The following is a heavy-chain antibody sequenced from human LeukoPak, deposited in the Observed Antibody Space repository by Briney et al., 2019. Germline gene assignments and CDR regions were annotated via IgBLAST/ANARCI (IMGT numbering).Heavy chain of an antibody. D-gene: IGHD3-3*01. CDR3: ARDKASRFLEWLSANWFDP. CDR2: MNPNSGNT. CDR1: GYTFTSYD. J-gene: IGHJ5*02. V-gene: IGHV1-8*01. Sequence: ASVKVSCKASGYTFTSYDINWVRQAPGQGLEWMGWMNPNSGNTGYAQKFQGRVTMTRNTSISTAYMELSSLRSEDTAVYYCARDKASRFLEWLSANWFDPWGQGTLVTVSS.